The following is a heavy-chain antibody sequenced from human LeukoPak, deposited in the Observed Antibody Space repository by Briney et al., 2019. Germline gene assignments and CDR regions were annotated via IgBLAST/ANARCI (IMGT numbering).Heavy chain of an antibody. CDR2: ISSSSSYI. CDR1: GFTFSSYR. V-gene: IGHV3-21*01. CDR3: ARAALEWLSLDY. D-gene: IGHD3-3*01. J-gene: IGHJ4*02. Sequence: GGSLRLSCPPSGFTFSSYRINWVRQAPGKGLEWVSSISSSSSYIYYADSVKGRFTISRDNAKNSLYLQMNSLRAEDTAVYYCARAALEWLSLDYWGQGTLVTVSS.